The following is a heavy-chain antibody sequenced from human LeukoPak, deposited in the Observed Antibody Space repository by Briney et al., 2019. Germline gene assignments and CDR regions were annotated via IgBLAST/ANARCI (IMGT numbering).Heavy chain of an antibody. J-gene: IGHJ4*02. Sequence: GGSLRLSCAASGFTFSSYEMNWVRQAPGKGLEWVSYISSSGSTIYYADSVKGRFTISRDNAKNSPYLQMNSLRAEDTAVYYCASQYYYDSSGYFYWGQGTLVTVSS. CDR1: GFTFSSYE. CDR2: ISSSGSTI. V-gene: IGHV3-48*03. CDR3: ASQYYYDSSGYFY. D-gene: IGHD3-22*01.